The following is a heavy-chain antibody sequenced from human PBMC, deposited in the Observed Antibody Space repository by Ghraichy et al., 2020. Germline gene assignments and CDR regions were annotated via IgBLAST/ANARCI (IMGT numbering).Heavy chain of an antibody. J-gene: IGHJ6*02. D-gene: IGHD6-13*01. V-gene: IGHV3-23*01. CDR1: GFTFSSYA. Sequence: GESLNISCAASGFTFSSYAMSWVRQAPGKGLEWVSSMSGSGGSTYYADSVKGRFTLSRDNSKKTLYLQMNSLRAEDTAVYYCAKDLYAAAAGTRNYNGMDVWGQGTTVTVSS. CDR2: MSGSGGST. CDR3: AKDLYAAAAGTRNYNGMDV.